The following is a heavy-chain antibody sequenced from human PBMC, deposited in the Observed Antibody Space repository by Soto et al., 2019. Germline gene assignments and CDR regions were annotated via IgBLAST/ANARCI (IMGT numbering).Heavy chain of an antibody. V-gene: IGHV3-53*02. CDR1: GFSISSNY. D-gene: IGHD2-21*01. CDR2: TFSGGNT. CDR3: ARKPPSAIQGWAFGMDV. J-gene: IGHJ6*02. Sequence: ELQLVETGGGLIQTGGSLRLSCAASGFSISSNYIAWVRQPPGKGLEWVSPTFSGGNTEYAASVKGRCSISRDNYKNTLYLQMAHLRVEDTAVNYCARKPPSAIQGWAFGMDVWGQGTTVSVSS.